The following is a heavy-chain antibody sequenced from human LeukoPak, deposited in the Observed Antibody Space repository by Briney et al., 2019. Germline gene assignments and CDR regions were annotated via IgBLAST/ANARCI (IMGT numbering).Heavy chain of an antibody. CDR2: IYYSGST. J-gene: IGHJ5*02. D-gene: IGHD5-18*01. V-gene: IGHV4-31*03. CDR1: GGSISSGGYY. Sequence: SETLSLTCTVSGGSISSGGYYWNWIRQHPGKGLEWIGYIYYSGSTYYNPSLKSRVTISVDTSKNQFSLKLSSVTAADTAVYYCARGYSYGPNWFDPWGQGTLVTVSS. CDR3: ARGYSYGPNWFDP.